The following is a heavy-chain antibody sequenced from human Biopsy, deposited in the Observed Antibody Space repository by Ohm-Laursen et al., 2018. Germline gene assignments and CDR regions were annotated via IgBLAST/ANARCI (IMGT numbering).Heavy chain of an antibody. J-gene: IGHJ3*01. V-gene: IGHV4-59*12. Sequence: TLSLTCTVSGGSIRGSSWSWIRQAPGRGLEWVGYISYSGSTSNNPSLKSRVTMSVDTSKKQLSLRLRSVTAADTAMYYCASVVLGPTNDAFDLWGQGTMVVVSS. CDR2: ISYSGST. CDR1: GGSIRGSS. D-gene: IGHD3-22*01. CDR3: ASVVLGPTNDAFDL.